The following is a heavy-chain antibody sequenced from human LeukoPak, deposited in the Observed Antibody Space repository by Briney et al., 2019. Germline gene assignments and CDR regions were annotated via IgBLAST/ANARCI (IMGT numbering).Heavy chain of an antibody. J-gene: IGHJ4*02. CDR2: ISSSSSYI. Sequence: PGGSLRLSCAASGFTFSSYSMNWVRQAPGKGLEWVSSISSSSSYIYYADSVKGRFTISRDNAKNSLYLQMNSLRAEDTAVYYCAGDCDYGDYAGCYWGQGTLVTVSS. V-gene: IGHV3-21*01. CDR1: GFTFSSYS. D-gene: IGHD4-17*01. CDR3: AGDCDYGDYAGCY.